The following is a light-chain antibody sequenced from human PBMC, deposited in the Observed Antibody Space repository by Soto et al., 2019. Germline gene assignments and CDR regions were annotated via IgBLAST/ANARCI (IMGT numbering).Light chain of an antibody. CDR1: SSNIGAGYD. J-gene: IGLJ1*01. V-gene: IGLV1-40*01. CDR2: GNS. Sequence: QSVLTQPPSVSGAPGQRVTICCTGSSSNIGAGYDVHWYQQLPGTAPKLLIYGNSNRPSGVPDRFSGSKSGTSASLAITGLQAEDEADYYCQSYDSSLSGYVFGTGTQLTVL. CDR3: QSYDSSLSGYV.